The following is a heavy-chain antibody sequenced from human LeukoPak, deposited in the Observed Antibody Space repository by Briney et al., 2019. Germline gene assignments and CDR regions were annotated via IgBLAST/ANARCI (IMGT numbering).Heavy chain of an antibody. J-gene: IGHJ6*03. Sequence: ASVKVSCKASGGTFSSYAISWVRQAPGQGLEWMGGIIPIFGTANYAQKFQGRVTITADESTSTAYMELSSLRSEDTAVYYRASSSSSLGYYYYYMDVWGKGTTVTVSS. D-gene: IGHD6-6*01. CDR3: ASSSSSLGYYYYYMDV. V-gene: IGHV1-69*01. CDR2: IIPIFGTA. CDR1: GGTFSSYA.